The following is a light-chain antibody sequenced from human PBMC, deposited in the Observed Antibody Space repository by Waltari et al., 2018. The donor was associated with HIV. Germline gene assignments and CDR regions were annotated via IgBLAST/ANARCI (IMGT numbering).Light chain of an antibody. J-gene: IGLJ2*01. CDR1: TGAVTSGHY. CDR3: LLSYSGARLVV. CDR2: DTT. V-gene: IGLV7-46*01. Sequence: QAVVTQEPSLTVSPGGTVTLTCGSSTGAVTSGHYPYWFQQKPGQATRTLIYDTTNQPSWTPARFSGSRLWGKAALTLSGAQPEDEADYYCLLSYSGARLVVFGGGTKLTVL.